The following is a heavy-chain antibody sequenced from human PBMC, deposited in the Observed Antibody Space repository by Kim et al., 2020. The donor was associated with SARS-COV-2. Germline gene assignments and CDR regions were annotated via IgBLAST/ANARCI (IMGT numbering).Heavy chain of an antibody. V-gene: IGHV5-51*01. D-gene: IGHD1-7*01. CDR2: IYPGDSDT. Sequence: GESLKISCKGSGYSFTSYWIGWVRQMPGKGLEWMGIIYPGDSDTRYSPSFQGQVTISADKSISTAYLQWSSLKASDTAMYYCARAGNPHNWNYRAYGMDVWGQGTTVTVSS. J-gene: IGHJ6*02. CDR1: GYSFTSYW. CDR3: ARAGNPHNWNYRAYGMDV.